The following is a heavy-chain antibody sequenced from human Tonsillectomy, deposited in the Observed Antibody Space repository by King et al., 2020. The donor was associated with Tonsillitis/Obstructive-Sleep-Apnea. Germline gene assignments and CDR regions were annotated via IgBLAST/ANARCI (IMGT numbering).Heavy chain of an antibody. V-gene: IGHV4-34*01. Sequence: VQLQQWGAGLLKPSETLSLTCAVYGGSFSAYYWSCIRQPPGQGLEWIGEIHPGGSTNYNPSLKSRVTISLDTSKNQFSLNLNSVTAADTAVYYCARRAYSNYGFYYYYMDVWAKGTTVTVS. CDR2: IHPGGST. D-gene: IGHD4-11*01. J-gene: IGHJ6*03. CDR1: GGSFSAYY. CDR3: ARRAYSNYGFYYYYMDV.